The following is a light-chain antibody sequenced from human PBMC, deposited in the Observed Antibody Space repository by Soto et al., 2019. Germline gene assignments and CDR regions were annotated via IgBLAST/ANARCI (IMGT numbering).Light chain of an antibody. V-gene: IGLV2-14*01. CDR1: SSDVGGYNY. J-gene: IGLJ3*02. CDR2: EVS. CDR3: SSYTSSSTLFE. Sequence: QSALTQPASVSGSPGQSITISCTGTSSDVGGYNYVSWYQQHPGKAPKLMIYEVSNRPSGVSNRFSGSKSGNTASLTISGRQAEDEADYDCSSYTSSSTLFEFGGGTKLTVL.